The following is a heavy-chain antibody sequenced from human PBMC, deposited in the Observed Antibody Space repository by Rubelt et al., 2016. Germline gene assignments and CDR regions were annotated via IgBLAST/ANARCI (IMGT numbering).Heavy chain of an antibody. J-gene: IGHJ4*02. CDR1: GGSISSSSYY. D-gene: IGHD3-3*01. V-gene: IGHV4-39*01. CDR2: IYYSGST. Sequence: TLSLTCTVSGGSISSSSYYWGWIRQPPGKGLEWIGSIYYSGSTYYNPSLKSRVTISVDTSKNQFSLKLSSVTAADTAVYYCARRGAIFGVVIYFDYWGQGTLVTVSS. CDR3: ARRGAIFGVVIYFDY.